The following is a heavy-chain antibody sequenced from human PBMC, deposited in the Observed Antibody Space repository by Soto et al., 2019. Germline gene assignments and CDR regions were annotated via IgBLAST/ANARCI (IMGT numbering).Heavy chain of an antibody. J-gene: IGHJ6*02. D-gene: IGHD2-2*01. CDR2: ISYDGSNK. V-gene: IGHV3-30*18. CDR3: AKDLVVVVPAVPRSYYYYYGMDV. Sequence: GGSLRLSXAASGFTFSSYGMHWVRQAPGKGLEWVAVISYDGSNKYYADSVKGRFTVSRDNSKNTLYLQMNSLRAEDTAVYYCAKDLVVVVPAVPRSYYYYYGMDVWGQGTTVTV. CDR1: GFTFSSYG.